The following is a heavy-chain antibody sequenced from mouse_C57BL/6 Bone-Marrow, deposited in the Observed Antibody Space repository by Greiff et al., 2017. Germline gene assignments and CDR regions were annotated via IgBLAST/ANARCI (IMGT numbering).Heavy chain of an antibody. Sequence: EVQVVESGAGLVQPGESLKLSCESNEYEFPSHDMYWVRQTPEKRLELVAAINRDGGSTYYTDTLKSRFIISRDNTKKTLYLQLSSLRSEDTAVYYCARKTGDYWGQGTTLTVSA. J-gene: IGHJ2*01. CDR3: ARKTGDY. CDR2: INRDGGST. V-gene: IGHV5-2*01. CDR1: EYEFPSHD.